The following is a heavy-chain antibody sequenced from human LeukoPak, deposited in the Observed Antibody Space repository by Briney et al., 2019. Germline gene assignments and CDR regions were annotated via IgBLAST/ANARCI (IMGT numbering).Heavy chain of an antibody. V-gene: IGHV1-3*01. CDR1: GYTFTGYA. J-gene: IGHJ4*02. Sequence: GASVKVSCKASGYTFTGYAMHWVRQAPGQRLEWMGWINAGNGNTKYSQKFQGRVTITRDTSASTAYMELSSLRSEDTAVYYCARDRGDPTDYYFDYWGQGTLVTVSS. CDR3: ARDRGDPTDYYFDY. D-gene: IGHD2-21*02. CDR2: INAGNGNT.